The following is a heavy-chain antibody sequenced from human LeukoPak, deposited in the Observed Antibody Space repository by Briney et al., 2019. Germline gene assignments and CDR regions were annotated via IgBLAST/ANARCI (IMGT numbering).Heavy chain of an antibody. D-gene: IGHD6-13*01. V-gene: IGHV3-21*01. CDR1: GFTFSSYS. CDR3: ARVRGGSSSWDYYFDY. CDR2: ISSSSSYI. Sequence: PGGSLRLSCAASGFTFSSYSINWVRQPPGKGLEWVSSISSSSSYIYYADSVKGRFTISRDNAKNSLYLQMNSLRAEDTAVYYCARVRGGSSSWDYYFDYWGQGTLVTVSS. J-gene: IGHJ4*02.